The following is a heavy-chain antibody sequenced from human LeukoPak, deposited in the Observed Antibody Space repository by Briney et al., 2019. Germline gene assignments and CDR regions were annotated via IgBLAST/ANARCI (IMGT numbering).Heavy chain of an antibody. Sequence: GGSLRLSCEASGLTFRTYAMHWVRQAPGKGLEWLTVISYDGNKKQYADSVKGRFTISRDNSKNTLYLQMNSLRAEDTAVYYCARGARKGDDYGGFFDYWGQGTLVTVSS. CDR1: GLTFRTYA. D-gene: IGHD4-23*01. V-gene: IGHV3-30*04. CDR3: ARGARKGDDYGGFFDY. CDR2: ISYDGNKK. J-gene: IGHJ4*02.